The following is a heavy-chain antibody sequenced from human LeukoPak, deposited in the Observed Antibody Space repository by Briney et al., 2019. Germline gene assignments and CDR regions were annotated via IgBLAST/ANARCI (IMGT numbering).Heavy chain of an antibody. CDR3: DSY. J-gene: IGHJ4*02. Sequence: PGGSLRLSCAASGFTFSRYAMHWVGQAPVKGLEWVAVISYDATNKYYAPSVKVRFTLSGDNSKNTLYLQMNPLRAEDTAVYYCDSYWGQGTLVTVSS. V-gene: IGHV3-30-3*01. CDR1: GFTFSRYA. CDR2: ISYDATNK.